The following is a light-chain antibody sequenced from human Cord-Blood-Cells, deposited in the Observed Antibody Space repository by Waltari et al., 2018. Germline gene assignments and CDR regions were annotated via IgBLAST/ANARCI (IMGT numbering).Light chain of an antibody. CDR2: LGS. CDR3: MQALQTPLT. J-gene: IGKJ4*01. V-gene: IGKV2-28*01. CDR1: QSLLHSNGYSY. Sequence: DIVMTQSPLYLPVTPGEPASISCRSSQSLLHSNGYSYLDWYLQKPGQSPQLLIYLGSNRASGVPDRFSGSGSGTDFTLKISRVEAEDVGVYYCMQALQTPLTFGGGTKVEIK.